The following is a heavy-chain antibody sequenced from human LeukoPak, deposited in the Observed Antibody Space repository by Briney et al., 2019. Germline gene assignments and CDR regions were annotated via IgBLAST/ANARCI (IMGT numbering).Heavy chain of an antibody. Sequence: GGSLRLSCAASGFTVSSNYMTWVREAPGKGLEWVSVIYIVGSAYYADSVKGRFTISRDNSKNTLYPQMTSLRAEDTAVYYCARGTLGSGYGYFDYWGQGTLVTVSS. D-gene: IGHD5-12*01. J-gene: IGHJ4*02. V-gene: IGHV3-53*01. CDR3: ARGTLGSGYGYFDY. CDR1: GFTVSSNY. CDR2: IYIVGSA.